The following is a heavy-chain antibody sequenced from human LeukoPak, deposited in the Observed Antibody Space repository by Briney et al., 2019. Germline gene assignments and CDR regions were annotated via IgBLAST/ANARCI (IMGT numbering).Heavy chain of an antibody. CDR2: INHSGST. J-gene: IGHJ6*02. CDR3: AHRTVCKGSGGSCYPSDPGYYGMDV. V-gene: IGHV4-34*01. CDR1: GGSFSGYY. D-gene: IGHD2-15*01. Sequence: PSETLSLTCAVYGGSFSGYYWSWIRQPPGKGLEWIGEINHSGSTNYNPSLKSRVTISVDTSKNQFSLKLSSVTAADTAVYYCAHRTVCKGSGGSCYPSDPGYYGMDVWGQGTTVTVSS.